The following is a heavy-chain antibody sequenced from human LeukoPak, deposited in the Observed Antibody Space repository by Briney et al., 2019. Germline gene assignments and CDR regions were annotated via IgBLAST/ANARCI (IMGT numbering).Heavy chain of an antibody. Sequence: SETLSLTCTVSGGSISSYYWSWIRQPAGKGLEWIGRIYTSGSTNYNPSLKSRVTMSVDTSKNQFSLKLSSVTAADTAVYYCARDARIVGATGVDYWGQGTLVTVSS. CDR3: ARDARIVGATGVDY. J-gene: IGHJ4*02. CDR2: IYTSGST. D-gene: IGHD1-26*01. CDR1: GGSISSYY. V-gene: IGHV4-4*07.